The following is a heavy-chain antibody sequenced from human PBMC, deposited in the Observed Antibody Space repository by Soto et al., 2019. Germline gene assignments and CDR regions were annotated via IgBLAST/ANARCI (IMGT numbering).Heavy chain of an antibody. CDR3: ARHAPVYDFWSGYRGSSDL. CDR2: IFDSGST. J-gene: IGHJ2*01. D-gene: IGHD3-3*01. Sequence: PSETLSLTCTGSGGSIRGGVHSWSWIRHPPGKGLEWIGHIFDSGSTYYNPSLKSRLTISVDTSKNQFSLKMSSVSAADTAVYYCARHAPVYDFWSGYRGSSDLSGPGPLVTVFS. CDR1: GGSIRGGVHS. V-gene: IGHV4-30-4*02.